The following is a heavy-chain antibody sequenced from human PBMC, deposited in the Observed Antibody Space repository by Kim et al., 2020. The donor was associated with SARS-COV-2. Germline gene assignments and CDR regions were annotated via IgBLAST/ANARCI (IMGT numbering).Heavy chain of an antibody. Sequence: GGSLRLSCAASGFTFSSYGMHWVRQAPGKGLEWVAVIWYDGSNKYYADSVKGRFTISRDNSKNTLYLQMNSLRAEDTAVYYCAREPPVYSSSWYPSGYGMDVWGQGTTVTVSS. D-gene: IGHD6-13*01. J-gene: IGHJ6*02. V-gene: IGHV3-33*01. CDR3: AREPPVYSSSWYPSGYGMDV. CDR1: GFTFSSYG. CDR2: IWYDGSNK.